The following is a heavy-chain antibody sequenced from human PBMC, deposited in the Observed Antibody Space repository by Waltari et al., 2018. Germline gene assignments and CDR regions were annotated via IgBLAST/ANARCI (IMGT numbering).Heavy chain of an antibody. J-gene: IGHJ4*02. D-gene: IGHD1-7*01. CDR2: FYYGEST. CDR3: ARTIKGNYFPFDY. Sequence: QLQLQESGPGLVKPSEPLSLTCTVSAGSLNISGYYWGWIRQPPGKGLEWIGNFYYGESTYYNPSLKGRVTISVDTSKNRFSLKLSSVTAADTAIYYCARTIKGNYFPFDYWGQGTLVTVSS. CDR1: AGSLNISGYY. V-gene: IGHV4-39*01.